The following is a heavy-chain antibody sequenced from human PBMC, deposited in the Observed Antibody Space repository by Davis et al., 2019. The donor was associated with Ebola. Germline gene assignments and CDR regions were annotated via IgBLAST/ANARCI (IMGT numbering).Heavy chain of an antibody. J-gene: IGHJ4*02. CDR1: GYTFTSYY. Sequence: AASVTVSCKASGYTFTSYYMHWVRQAPGQGLEWMGWINPNSGGTNYAQKFPGWVTMTRDTSISTAYMELSRLRSDDTAVYYCARGSYGGNSGLRYWGQGTLVTVSS. CDR3: ARGSYGGNSGLRY. D-gene: IGHD4-23*01. V-gene: IGHV1-2*04. CDR2: INPNSGGT.